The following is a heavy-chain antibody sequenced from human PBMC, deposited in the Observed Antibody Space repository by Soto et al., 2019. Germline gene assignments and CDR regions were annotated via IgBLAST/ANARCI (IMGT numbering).Heavy chain of an antibody. CDR3: AKIKRTLGGLDP. CDR1: GFSFVNYA. Sequence: EVQLLESGGGLVQPGGSLRLSCAASGFSFVNYAMHWVCQTPGKGLEWVSSLSGSGADTYYGDTVKGRFTISRDNLNNVLFRQRNGLGVEETPIYFCAKIKRTLGGLDPWGQGTLVTVSS. J-gene: IGHJ5*02. D-gene: IGHD1-26*01. CDR2: LSGSGADT. V-gene: IGHV3-23*01.